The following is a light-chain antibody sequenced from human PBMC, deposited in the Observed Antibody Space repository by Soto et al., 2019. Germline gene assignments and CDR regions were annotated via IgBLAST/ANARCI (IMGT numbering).Light chain of an antibody. CDR2: DVS. Sequence: QSALTQPRSVSGSTGQSATLSCTGTSSDVGGYNYVSWYQQHPVKAPKLMIYDVSKRPSGVPDRFSGSKSGNTASLSISGLQAEDEADYYCCSYAGSYTYVFGTGT. V-gene: IGLV2-11*01. CDR3: CSYAGSYTYV. CDR1: SSDVGGYNY. J-gene: IGLJ1*01.